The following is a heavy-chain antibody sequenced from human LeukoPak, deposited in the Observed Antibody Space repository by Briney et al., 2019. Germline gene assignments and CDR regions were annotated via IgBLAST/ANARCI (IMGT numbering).Heavy chain of an antibody. CDR2: IYYSGST. CDR3: ARHPISTPSGQQLGGGFGHNWFDP. D-gene: IGHD6-13*01. J-gene: IGHJ5*02. CDR1: GGSISSSSYY. V-gene: IGHV4-39*01. Sequence: SETLSLTCTVSGGSISSSSYYWGWIRQPPGKGLEWIGSIYYSGSTYYNPSLKSRVTISVDTSKNQFSLKLSSVTAADTAVYYCARHPISTPSGQQLGGGFGHNWFDPWGQGTLVTVSS.